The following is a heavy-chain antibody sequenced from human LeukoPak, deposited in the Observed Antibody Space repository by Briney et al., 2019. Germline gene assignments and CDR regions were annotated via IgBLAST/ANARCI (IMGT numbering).Heavy chain of an antibody. CDR3: ARELLAAAGSSYFDY. CDR2: TWYDGSNK. J-gene: IGHJ4*02. V-gene: IGHV3-33*01. CDR1: GFTFSSYG. Sequence: PGRSLRLSCAASGFTFSSYGMHWVRQAPGKGLEWVAVTWYDGSNKYYADSVKGRFTISRDNSKNTLYLQMNSLRAEDTAVYYCARELLAAAGSSYFDYWGQGTLVTVSS. D-gene: IGHD6-13*01.